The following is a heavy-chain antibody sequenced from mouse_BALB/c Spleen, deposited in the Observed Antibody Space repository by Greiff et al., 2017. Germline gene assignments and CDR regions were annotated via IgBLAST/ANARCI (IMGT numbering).Heavy chain of an antibody. J-gene: IGHJ1*01. CDR2: IWSGGST. Sequence: VQLQESGPGLVQPSQSLSITCTVSGFSLTSYGVHWVRQSPGKGLEWLGVIWSGGSTDYNAAFISRLSISKDNSKSQVFFKMNSLQANDTAIYYCARSYYYGSSGYFDVWGAGTTVTVSS. CDR1: GFSLTSYG. D-gene: IGHD1-1*01. CDR3: ARSYYYGSSGYFDV. V-gene: IGHV2-2*02.